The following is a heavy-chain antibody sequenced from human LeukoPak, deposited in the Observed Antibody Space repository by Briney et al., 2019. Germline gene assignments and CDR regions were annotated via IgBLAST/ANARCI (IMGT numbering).Heavy chain of an antibody. V-gene: IGHV3-21*01. J-gene: IGHJ3*02. D-gene: IGHD6-25*01. Sequence: GGSLRLSCAASGFTFSSYSMNWVRQAPGKGLEWVSSISSSSSYIYYADSVKGRFTISRDNAKKSLYLQMNSLRAEDTAVYYCARDGIAAVRDAFDIWGQGTMVTVSS. CDR3: ARDGIAAVRDAFDI. CDR2: ISSSSSYI. CDR1: GFTFSSYS.